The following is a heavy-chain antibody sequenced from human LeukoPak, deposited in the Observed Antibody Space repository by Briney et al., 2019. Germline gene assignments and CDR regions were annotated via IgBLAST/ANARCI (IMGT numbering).Heavy chain of an antibody. V-gene: IGHV6-1*01. CDR2: TYYRSKWYY. D-gene: IGHD6-25*01. Sequence: SQTLSLSFAISGDSVSSNSAAWHWIRQSPSRGLEWLGRTYYRSKWYYDYAPSVKSRIAINPDTSKNQFSLQLNSVTPEDTAVYYGMREAAGMDVWGEGTTVTVSS. CDR3: MREAAGMDV. CDR1: GDSVSSNSAA. J-gene: IGHJ6*04.